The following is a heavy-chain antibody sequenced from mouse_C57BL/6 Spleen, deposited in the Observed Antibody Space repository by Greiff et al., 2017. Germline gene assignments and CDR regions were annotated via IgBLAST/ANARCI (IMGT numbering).Heavy chain of an antibody. CDR2: IDPEDGET. CDR3: ARGYYYYDDFY. V-gene: IGHV14-2*01. D-gene: IGHD2-4*01. J-gene: IGHJ3*01. Sequence: VQLQQSGAELVKPGASVKLSCTASGFNIKDYYMHWVKQRTEQGLEWIGRIDPEDGETKYAPKFPGKATITADTSSNTDYQQLSSLTSEDTAVYYCARGYYYYDDFYWGQGTLVTVSA. CDR1: GFNIKDYY.